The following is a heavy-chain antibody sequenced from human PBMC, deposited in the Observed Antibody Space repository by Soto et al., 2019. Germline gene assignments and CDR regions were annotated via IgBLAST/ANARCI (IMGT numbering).Heavy chain of an antibody. Sequence: QVQLVESGGGVVQPGRSLRLSCVGSGCIFSNNGMHWVRQAPGKGLALVAFMSYDGSAKFYGDSVKGRFPISRDNSERTLYLHMSSLRGDDTAVYYCALVRVKYSAIDHWGQGTQVTVSS. CDR3: ALVRVKYSAIDH. J-gene: IGHJ4*02. V-gene: IGHV3-30*03. D-gene: IGHD5-18*01. CDR1: GCIFSNNG. CDR2: MSYDGSAK.